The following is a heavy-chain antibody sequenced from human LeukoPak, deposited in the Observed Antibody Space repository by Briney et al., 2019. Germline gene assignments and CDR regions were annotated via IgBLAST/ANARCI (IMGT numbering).Heavy chain of an antibody. CDR2: IIPILGIA. Sequence: SVKVSCKASGYTFTSYDINWVRQAPGQGLEWMGRIIPILGIANYAQKFQGRVTITADKSTSTAYMELSSLRSEDTAVYYCARKADYGDYENAFDIWGQGTMVTVSS. V-gene: IGHV1-69*04. CDR3: ARKADYGDYENAFDI. D-gene: IGHD4-17*01. J-gene: IGHJ3*02. CDR1: GYTFTSYD.